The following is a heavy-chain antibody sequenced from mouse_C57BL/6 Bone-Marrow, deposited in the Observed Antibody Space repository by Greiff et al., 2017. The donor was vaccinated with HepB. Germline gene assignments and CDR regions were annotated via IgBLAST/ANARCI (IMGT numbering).Heavy chain of an antibody. CDR2: ISSGGSYT. D-gene: IGHD3-3*01. Sequence: EVKVVESGGDLVKPGGSLKLSCAASGFTFSSYGMSWVRQTPDKRLEWVATISSGGSYTYYPDSVKGRFTISRDNAKNTLYLQMSSLKSEDTAMYYCARGRGTLFAYWGQGTLVTVSA. CDR3: ARGRGTLFAY. V-gene: IGHV5-6*01. CDR1: GFTFSSYG. J-gene: IGHJ3*01.